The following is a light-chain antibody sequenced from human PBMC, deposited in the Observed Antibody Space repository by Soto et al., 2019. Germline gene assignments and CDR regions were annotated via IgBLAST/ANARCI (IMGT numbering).Light chain of an antibody. J-gene: IGLJ2*01. CDR2: EVS. Sequence: QSALTQPASVSGSPGQSITISCTGTSSDVGGYNYVSWYQQHPGKAPKLMIYEVSNRPSGVSNRFSGSKSGNTASLTISGIQAEDEADYYCSSYTSSSSYVVFGGGTKVTVL. V-gene: IGLV2-14*01. CDR1: SSDVGGYNY. CDR3: SSYTSSSSYVV.